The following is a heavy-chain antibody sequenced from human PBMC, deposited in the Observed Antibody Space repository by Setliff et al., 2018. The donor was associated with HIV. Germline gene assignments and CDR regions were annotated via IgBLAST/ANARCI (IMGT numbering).Heavy chain of an antibody. J-gene: IGHJ4*02. CDR2: IYTSGST. CDR3: ARLDTIMLYTDC. V-gene: IGHV4-61*09. D-gene: IGHD3-16*01. CDR1: GGSISSGSYY. Sequence: SETLSLTCTVSGGSISSGSYYWSWIRQPAGKGLEWIGHIYTSGSTNYNPSLKSRVTISVDTSKNAISLKLNSVTAADTAVYYCARLDTIMLYTDCWGQGTLVTVSS.